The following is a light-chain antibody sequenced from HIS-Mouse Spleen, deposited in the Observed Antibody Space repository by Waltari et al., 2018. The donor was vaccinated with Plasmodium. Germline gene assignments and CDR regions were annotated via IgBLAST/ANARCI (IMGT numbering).Light chain of an antibody. V-gene: IGKV1-5*03. CDR2: KAS. Sequence: QMTQSPSLLFASVRDRVTITCRASQRISSWLAWYQPKPGKAPKLLIYKASSLESGVPSRFSGSGSGTEFTLTISSLQPDDFATYYCQQYNSYQFGQGTKVEIK. J-gene: IGKJ1*01. CDR1: QRISSW. CDR3: QQYNSYQ.